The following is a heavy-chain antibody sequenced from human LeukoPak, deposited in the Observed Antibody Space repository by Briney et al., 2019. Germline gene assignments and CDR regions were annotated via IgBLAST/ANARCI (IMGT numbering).Heavy chain of an antibody. D-gene: IGHD5-12*01. J-gene: IGHJ5*02. V-gene: IGHV3-21*01. CDR3: SRDRLGGLDL. Sequence: GGSLRLSCAASGFTFSDYSMNWVRQAPGKGLEWVSSISTMSNYIFYGDSVKGRFTISRDNAKNSVYLQMNSLRPEDTAVYYCSRDRLGGLDLWGQGTLVTVSS. CDR2: ISTMSNYI. CDR1: GFTFSDYS.